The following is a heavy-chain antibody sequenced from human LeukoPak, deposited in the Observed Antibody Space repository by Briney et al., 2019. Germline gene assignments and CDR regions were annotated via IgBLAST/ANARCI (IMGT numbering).Heavy chain of an antibody. J-gene: IGHJ4*02. Sequence: MASETLSLTCAVYGGSFSGYYWSWIRQPPGKGLEWIGEINHSGSTNYNPSLKSRVTIPVDTSKNQFSLKLSSVTAADTAVYYCARGEYSSSWYPGYWGQGTLVTVSS. D-gene: IGHD6-13*01. CDR1: GGSFSGYY. CDR3: ARGEYSSSWYPGY. V-gene: IGHV4-34*01. CDR2: INHSGST.